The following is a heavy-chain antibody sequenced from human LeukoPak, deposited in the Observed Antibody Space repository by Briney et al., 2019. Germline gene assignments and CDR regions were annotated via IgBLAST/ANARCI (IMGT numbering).Heavy chain of an antibody. CDR1: GFTFSSYG. V-gene: IGHV3-30*18. CDR3: AKEYLRSGYYLTDFDY. Sequence: PGGSLRLSCAASGFTFSSYGMHWVRQAPGKGLEWVAVISYDGSNKYYADSVKGRFTISRDNSKNTLYLQMNSLRAEDTAVYYCAKEYLRSGYYLTDFDYWGQGTLVTVSS. CDR2: ISYDGSNK. D-gene: IGHD3-22*01. J-gene: IGHJ4*02.